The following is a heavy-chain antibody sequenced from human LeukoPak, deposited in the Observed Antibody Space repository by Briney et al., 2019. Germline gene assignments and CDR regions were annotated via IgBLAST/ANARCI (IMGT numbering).Heavy chain of an antibody. J-gene: IGHJ5*02. V-gene: IGHV4-34*01. D-gene: IGHD2-8*01. CDR3: ARTIMVYAILGWFDP. CDR1: GGSFSGYY. CDR2: INHSGST. Sequence: PSETLSLTCAVYGGSFSGYYWRWIRQPPGKGLEWIGEINHSGSTNYNPSLKSRVTISVDTSKNQFSLKLSSVTAADTAVYYCARTIMVYAILGWFDPWGQGTLVTVSS.